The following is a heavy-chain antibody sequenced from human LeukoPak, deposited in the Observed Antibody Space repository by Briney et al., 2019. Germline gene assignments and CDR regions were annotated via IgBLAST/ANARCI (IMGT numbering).Heavy chain of an antibody. Sequence: ASVKVSCKASGYTFTNYGISWVRQAPGQGLEWMGWVSAYKGNTNYAQKFQGRVTMTADTSTSTAYMELRSLRCDDTAVYYCARVLRYFVRMDVWGQGTTVTVSS. V-gene: IGHV1-18*01. D-gene: IGHD3-9*01. J-gene: IGHJ6*02. CDR1: GYTFTNYG. CDR3: ARVLRYFVRMDV. CDR2: VSAYKGNT.